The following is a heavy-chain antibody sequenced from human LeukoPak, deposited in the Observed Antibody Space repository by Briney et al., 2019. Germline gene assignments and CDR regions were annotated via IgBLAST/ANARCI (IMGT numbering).Heavy chain of an antibody. CDR1: GGSISSYY. CDR3: ARAVDGYNSDY. D-gene: IGHD5-24*01. J-gene: IGHJ4*02. V-gene: IGHV4-59*01. CDR2: IYYSGST. Sequence: SETLSLTCAVSGGSISSYYWTWIRQPPGKGLEWIGCIYYSGSTKCNPSLKSRVTISVDTSKNQFSLKLSSVTAADTAVYYCARAVDGYNSDYWGQGTLVTVSS.